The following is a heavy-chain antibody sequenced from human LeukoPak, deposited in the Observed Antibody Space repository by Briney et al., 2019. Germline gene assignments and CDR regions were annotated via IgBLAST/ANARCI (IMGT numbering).Heavy chain of an antibody. V-gene: IGHV4-34*01. CDR3: ARVKRLVAAAGTRRWFDP. D-gene: IGHD6-13*01. CDR2: INHSGST. Sequence: SETLSLTCAVYGGSFSGYYWSWIRQPPGKGLEWIGEINHSGSTNYNPSLKSRVTISVDTSKNQFSLRLSSVTAADTAVYYCARVKRLVAAAGTRRWFDPWGQGTLVAVSS. J-gene: IGHJ5*02. CDR1: GGSFSGYY.